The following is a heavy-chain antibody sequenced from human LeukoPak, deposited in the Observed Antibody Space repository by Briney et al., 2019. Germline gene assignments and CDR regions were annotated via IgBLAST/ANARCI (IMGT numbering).Heavy chain of an antibody. J-gene: IGHJ3*02. CDR2: IYYSGST. Sequence: SETLSLTCTVSGGSISSGGYYWSWIRQHPGKGLEWIGYIYYSGSTYYNPSLKSRVTISVDTSKNQFSLKLSSVTAADTAVYYCANHRRPYLPDTTHAFDIWGQGTMVTVSS. D-gene: IGHD1-14*01. CDR3: ANHRRPYLPDTTHAFDI. V-gene: IGHV4-31*03. CDR1: GGSISSGGYY.